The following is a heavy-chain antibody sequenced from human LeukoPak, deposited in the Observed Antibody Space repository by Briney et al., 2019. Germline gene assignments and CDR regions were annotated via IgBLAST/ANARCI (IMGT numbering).Heavy chain of an antibody. D-gene: IGHD6-19*01. V-gene: IGHV3-7*01. CDR3: PRDSGSGGP. CDR2: IKPDGSEK. J-gene: IGHJ5*02. Sequence: GGSLRLSCAAAGFTFSNYWMSWVRQAPGKGLEWVAHIKPDGSEKNYVDSVKGRFTLFRDDAKNSVYLQMNSLRVEDTAVYYCPRDSGSGGPWGQGTPVTVSS. CDR1: GFTFSNYW.